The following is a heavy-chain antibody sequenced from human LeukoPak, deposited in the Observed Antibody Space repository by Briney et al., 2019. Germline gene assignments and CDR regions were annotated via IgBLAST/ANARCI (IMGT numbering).Heavy chain of an antibody. CDR3: ARDNPLAAAGTGGDYGMDV. Sequence: GGSLRLSCAASGFTFSSYAMTWVRQAPGKGLEWVSLIYSGGSAYYANSVKGRFIISRDNSKNTLYLRMNSLRAEDTAVYYCARDNPLAAAGTGGDYGMDVWGQGTTVTVFS. CDR1: GFTFSSYA. D-gene: IGHD6-13*01. V-gene: IGHV3-66*01. J-gene: IGHJ6*02. CDR2: IYSGGSA.